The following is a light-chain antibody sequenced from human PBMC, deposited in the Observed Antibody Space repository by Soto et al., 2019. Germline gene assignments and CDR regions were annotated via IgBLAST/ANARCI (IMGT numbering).Light chain of an antibody. CDR1: QSVSANY. CDR2: GAS. V-gene: IGKV3-20*01. J-gene: IGKJ1*01. CDR3: KQYGSSPWT. Sequence: EIVLTQSPDTLSLSPGERATLSCRASQSVSANYLAWYQQKPVQAPRLLIYGASSRATGIPDRFSGSGSGTDFTLTISRLEPEDFAVYYCKQYGSSPWTFGQGTKVEIK.